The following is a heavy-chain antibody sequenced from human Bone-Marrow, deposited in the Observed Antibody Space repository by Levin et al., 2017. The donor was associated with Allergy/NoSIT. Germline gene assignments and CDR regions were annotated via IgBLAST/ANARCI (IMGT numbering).Heavy chain of an antibody. CDR3: TRDYNWNFGN. V-gene: IGHV1-2*02. CDR1: GYTFTAYY. Sequence: GASVKVSCKASGYTFTAYYLHWVRQAPGQGLEWMGWINPYNGDTKYAQAFQHRVTMTRDTSISTAYLWLSALTSDDTAVYYCTRDYNWNFGNWGQGTLVTVSS. D-gene: IGHD1-20*01. CDR2: INPYNGDT. J-gene: IGHJ4*02.